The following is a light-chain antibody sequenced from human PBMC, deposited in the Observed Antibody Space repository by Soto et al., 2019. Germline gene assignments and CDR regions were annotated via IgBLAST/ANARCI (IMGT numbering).Light chain of an antibody. CDR3: QTWVTGPPWV. V-gene: IGLV4-69*01. J-gene: IGLJ3*02. CDR1: SGHSTYA. CDR2: LNNDGSH. Sequence: QAVLTQSPSASASLGASVKLTCTLSSGHSTYAFAWHQQQPEKGPRYLMKLNNDGSHTKGDGIPDRFSGSSSGAERYLTISSLQSEDEADYYCQTWVTGPPWVFGGGTKLTVL.